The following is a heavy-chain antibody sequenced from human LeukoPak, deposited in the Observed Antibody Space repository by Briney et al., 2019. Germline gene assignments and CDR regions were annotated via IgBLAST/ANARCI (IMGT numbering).Heavy chain of an antibody. V-gene: IGHV3-53*01. CDR1: GFTVRSNY. CDR2: IYGSGST. Sequence: GGSLRLSCAASGFTVRSNYMIWIRQAPGKGLEWVSIIYGSGSTYYADSVKGQFTISRDNSKNTLYIQVNSLRAEDTAVYYCVQVPGGGYWGQGTLVTVSS. J-gene: IGHJ4*02. CDR3: VQVPGGGY. D-gene: IGHD5-24*01.